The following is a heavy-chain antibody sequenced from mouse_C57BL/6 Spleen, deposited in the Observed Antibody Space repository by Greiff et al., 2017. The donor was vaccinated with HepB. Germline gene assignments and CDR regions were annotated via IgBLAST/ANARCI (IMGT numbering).Heavy chain of an antibody. D-gene: IGHD2-12*01. Sequence: DVHLVESGGGLVKPGGSLKLSCAASGFTFSDYGMHWVRQAPEKGLEWVAYISSGSSTIYYADTVKGRFTISRDNAKNTLFLQMTSLRSADTAMYDCAKGGPRHCAYWGQGTLVTVAA. V-gene: IGHV5-17*01. CDR1: GFTFSDYG. CDR2: ISSGSSTI. J-gene: IGHJ3*01. CDR3: AKGGPRHCAY.